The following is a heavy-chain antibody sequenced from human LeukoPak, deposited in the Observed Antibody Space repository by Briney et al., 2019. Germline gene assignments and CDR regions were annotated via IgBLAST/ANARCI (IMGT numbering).Heavy chain of an antibody. J-gene: IGHJ4*02. D-gene: IGHD1-26*01. Sequence: GRSLRLSCAASGFTFSSYAMHWVLQAPGKGLEWVAVISYDGSNKYYADSVKGRFTISRDNSKNTLYLQMNSLRAEDTAVYYCARDLGSYLRGSFDYWGQGTLVTVSS. CDR2: ISYDGSNK. CDR3: ARDLGSYLRGSFDY. CDR1: GFTFSSYA. V-gene: IGHV3-30-3*01.